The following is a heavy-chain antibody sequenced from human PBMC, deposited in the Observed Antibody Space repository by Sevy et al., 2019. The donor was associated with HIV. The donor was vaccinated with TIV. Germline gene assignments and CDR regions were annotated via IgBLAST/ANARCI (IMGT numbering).Heavy chain of an antibody. CDR1: GFSLNNYW. CDR3: VRAIAKDGSF. J-gene: IGHJ4*02. CDR2: INQDGSVK. V-gene: IGHV3-7*01. Sequence: GGSLRLSCVASGFSLNNYWMNWVRQAPGKGLEWVANINQDGSVKYYEDSVRGRFTISLDNARNLVFLQMSSLRVDDSALYYCVRAIAKDGSFWGQGTLVTVSS. D-gene: IGHD6-13*01.